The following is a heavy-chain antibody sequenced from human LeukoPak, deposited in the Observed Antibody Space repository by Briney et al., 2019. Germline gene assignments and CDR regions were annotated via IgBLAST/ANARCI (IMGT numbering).Heavy chain of an antibody. Sequence: SETLSLTCTVSGGSISSSSYYWGWIRQPPGKGLEWIGEINHSGSTNYNPSLKSRVTISVDTSKNQFSLKLSSVTAADTAVYYCARQRTSRYYDSSGYSDYWGQGTLVTVSS. CDR2: INHSGST. CDR3: ARQRTSRYYDSSGYSDY. CDR1: GGSISSSSYY. D-gene: IGHD3-22*01. V-gene: IGHV4-39*01. J-gene: IGHJ4*02.